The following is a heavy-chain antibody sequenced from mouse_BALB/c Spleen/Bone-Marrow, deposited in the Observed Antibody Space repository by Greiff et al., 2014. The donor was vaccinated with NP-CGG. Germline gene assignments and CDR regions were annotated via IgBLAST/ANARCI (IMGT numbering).Heavy chain of an antibody. CDR2: ISNGGGST. CDR1: GFTFSDYY. D-gene: IGHD2-4*01. V-gene: IGHV5-12*02. CDR3: ARHNYDETWFAY. J-gene: IGHJ3*01. Sequence: EVQVVESGGGLVQPGGSLKLSCATSGFTFSDYYMYWVRQTPEKRLEWVAYISNGGGSTYYPDTVKGRFTISRGNAKNTLYLQMSRLKSEDTAMYYCARHNYDETWFAYWGQGTLVTVSA.